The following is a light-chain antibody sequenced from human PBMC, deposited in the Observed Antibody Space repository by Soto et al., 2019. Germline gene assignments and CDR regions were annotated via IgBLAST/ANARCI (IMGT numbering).Light chain of an antibody. Sequence: DIQMTQSPSSLSASGGDIVTITFRASQSIGRSLNWHQQKPGKPPNVLINVASTLRSGVPSRFSGSGSGTDFNLTINSLQPEDFATYFCQQSFTTPLTFGGGTKVDI. J-gene: IGKJ4*01. V-gene: IGKV1-39*01. CDR3: QQSFTTPLT. CDR2: VAS. CDR1: QSIGRS.